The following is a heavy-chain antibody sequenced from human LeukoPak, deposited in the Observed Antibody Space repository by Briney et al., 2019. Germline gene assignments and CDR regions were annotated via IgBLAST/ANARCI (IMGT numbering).Heavy chain of an antibody. D-gene: IGHD3-10*01. CDR3: VRDGRGIKSQYNYFDP. CDR2: IKQDGSEK. V-gene: IGHV3-7*01. J-gene: IGHJ5*02. CDR1: GFNFHNHW. Sequence: PGGSLRLSCVASGFNFHNHWMNWIRLSPGRGLEWVANIKQDGSEKNYVDSVKGRFTISRDNAKKSVYLQMNSLRAEDTAFYYCVRDGRGIKSQYNYFDPWGQGTLVTVSS.